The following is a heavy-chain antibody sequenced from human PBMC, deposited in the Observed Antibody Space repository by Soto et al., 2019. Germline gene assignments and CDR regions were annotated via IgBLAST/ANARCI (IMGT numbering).Heavy chain of an antibody. V-gene: IGHV3-23*01. CDR2: ISGSDGST. Sequence: EVQLLESGGGLVQPGGSLRLSCVASGFSFSSYAMSWVRQAPGKGLEWVSVISGSDGSTYYADSVKGRFTISRDNSKNTRYLQMNSLRAEETAVYYCARDRGRYAWYAYYWGQGTLVTVSS. CDR3: ARDRGRYAWYAYY. CDR1: GFSFSSYA. D-gene: IGHD3-16*01. J-gene: IGHJ4*02.